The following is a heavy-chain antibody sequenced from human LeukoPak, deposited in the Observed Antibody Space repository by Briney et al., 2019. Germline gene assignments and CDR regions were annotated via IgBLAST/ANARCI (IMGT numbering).Heavy chain of an antibody. V-gene: IGHV4-39*07. J-gene: IGHJ3*02. D-gene: IGHD1-7*01. Sequence: SETLSLTCTVSGGSISSSSYYWGWIRQPPGKGLEWIGSIYNSGSTYYNPSLKSRVTISVDTSKNQFSLKLSSVTAADTAVYYCARDGAINWNYFMDAFDIWGQGTMVTVSS. CDR1: GGSISSSSYY. CDR2: IYNSGST. CDR3: ARDGAINWNYFMDAFDI.